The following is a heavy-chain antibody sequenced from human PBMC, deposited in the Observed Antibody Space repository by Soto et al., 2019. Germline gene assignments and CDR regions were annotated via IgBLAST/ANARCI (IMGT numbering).Heavy chain of an antibody. CDR2: INAGNGNT. V-gene: IGHV1-3*01. J-gene: IGHJ4*02. CDR3: ARVPSPLAMFDD. D-gene: IGHD2-2*01. CDR1: GYTFTSYA. Sequence: QVQLVQSGAEVKKPGASVKVSCKASGYTFTSYAMHWVRQAPGQRLEWMGWINAGNGNTKYSQKFQGRVTITRDTSASTAYMELSSLRSEDTAVYYCARVPSPLAMFDDWCQGTLVTVSS.